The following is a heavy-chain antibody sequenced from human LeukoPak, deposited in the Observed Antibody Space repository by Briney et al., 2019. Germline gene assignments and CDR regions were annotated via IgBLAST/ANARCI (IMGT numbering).Heavy chain of an antibody. CDR3: AGLYFDY. J-gene: IGHJ4*02. CDR1: GGSISSYY. CDR2: IYYSGST. V-gene: IGHV4-59*12. Sequence: KPSETLSLTCIVSGGSISSYYWSWIRQPPGKGLEWIGYIYYSGSTNYNPSLKSRVTISVDTSKNQFSLKLSSVTAADTAVYYCAGLYFDYWGQGTLVTVSS.